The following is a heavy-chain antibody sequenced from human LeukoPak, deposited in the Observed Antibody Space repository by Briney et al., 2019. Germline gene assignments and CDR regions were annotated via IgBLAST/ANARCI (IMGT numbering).Heavy chain of an antibody. CDR3: ARDRLQLQS. D-gene: IGHD1-1*01. CDR2: TYYTGNT. J-gene: IGHJ5*02. CDR1: GGSISNYY. V-gene: IGHV4-59*01. Sequence: SETLSLTCTVSGGSISNYYWNWIRQPPGKGLEWIEYTYYTGNTNYNPSLKSRVTISVDTSKNQFSLKLSSVTAADTAVYYCARDRLQLQSWGQGTLVTVSS.